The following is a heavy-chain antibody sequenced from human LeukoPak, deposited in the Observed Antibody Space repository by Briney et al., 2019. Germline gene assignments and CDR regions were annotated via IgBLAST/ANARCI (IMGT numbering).Heavy chain of an antibody. Sequence: SETLSLTCTVSGGSISSYYWSWIRQPPGKGLERIGYIYYSGSTNYNPSLKSRVTISVDTSKNQFSLKLSSVTAADTAVYYCARDDWYEWYAFDIWGQGTMVTVSS. CDR3: ARDDWYEWYAFDI. CDR1: GGSISSYY. J-gene: IGHJ3*02. CDR2: IYYSGST. D-gene: IGHD3-9*01. V-gene: IGHV4-59*01.